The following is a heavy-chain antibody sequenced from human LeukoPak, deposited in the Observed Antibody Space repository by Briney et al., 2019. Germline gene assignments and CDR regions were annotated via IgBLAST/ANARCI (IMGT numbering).Heavy chain of an antibody. V-gene: IGHV3-73*01. CDR3: TRSYDSSGYYDDANYYYYMDV. D-gene: IGHD3-22*01. CDR1: GFTFSGSA. J-gene: IGHJ6*03. CDR2: IRSKANSYAT. Sequence: PGGSLRLSCAASGFTFSGSAMHWVRQASGKGLEWVGRIRSKANSYATAYAASGKGRFTISRDDSKNTAYLQMNSLKTEDTAVYYCTRSYDSSGYYDDANYYYYMDVWGKGTTVTISS.